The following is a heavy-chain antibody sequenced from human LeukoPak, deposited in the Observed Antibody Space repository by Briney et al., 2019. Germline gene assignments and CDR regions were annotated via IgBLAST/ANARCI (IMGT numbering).Heavy chain of an antibody. V-gene: IGHV4-59*01. CDR1: GGSISTYY. CDR2: VYYNGVT. CDR3: ARGRIPGAMEVVI. Sequence: SETLSLTCTVSGGSISTYYWSWIRQPPGKGLEWIGYVYYNGVTDYNPSLQSRVTISLDTSKNQFSLKLTSVTAADTALYYCARGRIPGAMEVVIWGQGTMVTVSS. D-gene: IGHD2-2*01. J-gene: IGHJ3*02.